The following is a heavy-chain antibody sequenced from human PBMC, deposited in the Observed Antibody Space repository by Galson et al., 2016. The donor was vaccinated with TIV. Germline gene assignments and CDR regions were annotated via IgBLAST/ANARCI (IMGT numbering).Heavy chain of an antibody. CDR3: ARGAPSVFGVIMTLDN. CDR1: GDSVSSNSAA. J-gene: IGHJ4*02. CDR2: TFYRSTWYN. V-gene: IGHV6-1*01. Sequence: CAISGDSVSSNSAAWNWLRQSPSRGLEWLGRTFYRSTWYNDYAASLKRRITINPDTSKNQFSLQLTSVTPEDAAVYYCARGAPSVFGVIMTLDNWGQGTLVTVSS. D-gene: IGHD3-3*01.